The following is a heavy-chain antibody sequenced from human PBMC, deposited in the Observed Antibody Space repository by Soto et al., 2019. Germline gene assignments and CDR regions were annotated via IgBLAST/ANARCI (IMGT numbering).Heavy chain of an antibody. D-gene: IGHD1-1*01. CDR2: ISSDNGNT. J-gene: IGHJ6*02. CDR1: GYTFYSHS. CDR3: ARGIQRAYYSVMDF. Sequence: QAQLVQSGAEVKKPGASVKVSCKASGYTFYSHSISWVRQAPGQGLEWMGRISSDNGNTRYAQKFRGRVTMTTATPTSTGYRELRNMRSEDTAVYSCARGIQRAYYSVMDFWGQGTTVTVSS. V-gene: IGHV1-18*01.